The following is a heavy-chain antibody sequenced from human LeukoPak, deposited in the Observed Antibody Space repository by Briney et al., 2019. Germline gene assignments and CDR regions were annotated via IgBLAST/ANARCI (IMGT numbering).Heavy chain of an antibody. V-gene: IGHV3-9*03. CDR1: GFTFDDYA. J-gene: IGHJ4*02. D-gene: IGHD4-17*01. CDR3: AKSYGDYALDY. Sequence: GGSLRLSCAASGFTFDDYAMRWVRQAPGKGLEWVSGISWNSGSIGYAASVRGRFTISRDNAKNSLYLQMNSLRAEDMALYYCAKSYGDYALDYWGQGTLVTVSS. CDR2: ISWNSGSI.